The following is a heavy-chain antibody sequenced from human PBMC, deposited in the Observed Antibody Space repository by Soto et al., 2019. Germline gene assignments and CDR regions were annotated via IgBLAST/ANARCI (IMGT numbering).Heavy chain of an antibody. Sequence: PSETLSLTCTASGGSISSSSYYWGWIRQPPGKGLEWIGSIYYSGSTYYNPSLKSRVTISVDTSKNHFSLKLSSVTAADTAVYYCAIQEVGGSYVYTFDPWGQGTLVTVSS. CDR1: GGSISSSSYY. CDR3: AIQEVGGSYVYTFDP. D-gene: IGHD1-26*01. CDR2: IYYSGST. V-gene: IGHV4-39*02. J-gene: IGHJ5*02.